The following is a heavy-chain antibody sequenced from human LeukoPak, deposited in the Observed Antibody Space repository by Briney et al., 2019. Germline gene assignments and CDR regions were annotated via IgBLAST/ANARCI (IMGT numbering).Heavy chain of an antibody. V-gene: IGHV3-33*01. Sequence: GRSLRLSCAASGFTFSSYGMHWVRQAPGKGLEWVAVIWYDGSNKYYADSVKGRFTISSDNSKNTLYLQMNSLRAEDTAVYYCARGAKRRTTVTFLYYFDYWGQGTLVTVSS. J-gene: IGHJ4*02. CDR1: GFTFSSYG. CDR3: ARGAKRRTTVTFLYYFDY. D-gene: IGHD4-17*01. CDR2: IWYDGSNK.